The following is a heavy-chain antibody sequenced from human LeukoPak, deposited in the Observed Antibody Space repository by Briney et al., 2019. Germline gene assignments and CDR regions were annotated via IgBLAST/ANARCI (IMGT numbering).Heavy chain of an antibody. J-gene: IGHJ4*02. CDR3: VGGIDTTGYFNY. CDR1: GYSFSTYP. CDR2: INTNTGSP. Sequence: GASVKVSCKASGYSFSTYPINWVRQAPGQGLEWMGWINTNTGSPTYAQGLTGRFVFSVDTSVSTAFLQINSLKAEDNALYYCVGGIDTTGYFNYWGQGTLVTVSS. D-gene: IGHD3-22*01. V-gene: IGHV7-4-1*02.